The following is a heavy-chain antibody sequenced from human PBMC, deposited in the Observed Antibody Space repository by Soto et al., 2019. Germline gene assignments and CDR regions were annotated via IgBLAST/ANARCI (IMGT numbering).Heavy chain of an antibody. J-gene: IGHJ4*02. CDR2: ISYDGSNK. D-gene: IGHD5-18*01. CDR1: GFTVSGYG. V-gene: IGHV3-30*03. Sequence: GSLRLSCAASGFTVSGYGMYWVRQAPGKGLEWVALISYDGSNKDYADSVKGRFTISRDNSKNTLYLQMNSLRAEDTAVYYCARDSRIQLWWYYLDYWGQGTLVTVSS. CDR3: ARDSRIQLWWYYLDY.